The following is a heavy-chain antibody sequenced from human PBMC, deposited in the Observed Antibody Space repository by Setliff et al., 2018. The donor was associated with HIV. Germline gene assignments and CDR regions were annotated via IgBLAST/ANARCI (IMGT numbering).Heavy chain of an antibody. CDR2: INHNGVT. CDR3: ARGGLWGYSSSWYHYYYYMDV. Sequence: PSETLSLTCAVCGDSFSGNYWSWIRQPPGKGLEWIGEINHNGVTNYSPSLKSRLTISIDTPKRQFSLKLTTVTAADTAVYYCARGGLWGYSSSWYHYYYYMDVWGKGTTVTVSS. D-gene: IGHD6-13*01. CDR1: GDSFSGNY. V-gene: IGHV4-34*01. J-gene: IGHJ6*03.